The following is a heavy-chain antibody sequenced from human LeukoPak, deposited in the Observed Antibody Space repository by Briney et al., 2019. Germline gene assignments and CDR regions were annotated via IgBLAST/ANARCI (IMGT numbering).Heavy chain of an antibody. CDR2: IYPGDSDT. Sequence: GESLKISCKGSGYSFPSYWIGWVRQMPGKGLEWMGIIYPGDSDTRYSPSFQGQVTISADQSINTAYLQWSSLKASDTAIYYCARRRPSYYDILTGPDYFDSWGQGTLVTVSS. CDR3: ARRRPSYYDILTGPDYFDS. CDR1: GYSFPSYW. D-gene: IGHD3-9*01. V-gene: IGHV5-51*01. J-gene: IGHJ4*02.